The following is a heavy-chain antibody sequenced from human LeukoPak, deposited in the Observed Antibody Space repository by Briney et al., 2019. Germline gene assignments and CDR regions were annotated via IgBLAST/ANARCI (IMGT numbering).Heavy chain of an antibody. D-gene: IGHD3-3*01. V-gene: IGHV1-8*03. CDR2: MNPNSGNT. CDR3: ARGNVLRFLEWPTPFDY. CDR1: GYTFTSYD. Sequence: ASVKVSCKASGYTFTSYDINWVRQATGQGLEWMGWMNPNSGNTGYAQKFQGRVTITRNTSISTAYMELSSLRSEDTAVYYCARGNVLRFLEWPTPFDYWGQGTLVTVSS. J-gene: IGHJ4*02.